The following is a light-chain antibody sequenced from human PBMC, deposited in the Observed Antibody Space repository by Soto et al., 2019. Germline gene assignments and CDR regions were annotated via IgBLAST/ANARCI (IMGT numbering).Light chain of an antibody. J-gene: IGLJ1*01. V-gene: IGLV1-51*01. CDR2: DDN. CDR1: ISNIGGNS. CDR3: GSWDSSLSAYV. Sequence: QCLVTQPPSVSAAPGQKFTISCSGSISNIGGNSVSWYQQLSGTAPKLLIYDDNKRPSGIPDRFSGSKSGTSATLGITGFQTGDEADYYCGSWDSSLSAYVFGTGTKVTVL.